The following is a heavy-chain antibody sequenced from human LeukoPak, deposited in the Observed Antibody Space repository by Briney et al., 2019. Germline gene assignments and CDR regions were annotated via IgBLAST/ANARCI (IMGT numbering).Heavy chain of an antibody. Sequence: SETLSLTCTVSGGSISSYYWGWIRQPPGKGLEWIGSMYYSGGTYYNPSLKSRVTISADTSQNQLFLKLNSVTAADTAVFYCAGVGNWGSADPWGQGTLVTVSS. D-gene: IGHD7-27*01. J-gene: IGHJ5*02. CDR1: GGSISSYY. V-gene: IGHV4-39*07. CDR2: MYYSGGT. CDR3: AGVGNWGSADP.